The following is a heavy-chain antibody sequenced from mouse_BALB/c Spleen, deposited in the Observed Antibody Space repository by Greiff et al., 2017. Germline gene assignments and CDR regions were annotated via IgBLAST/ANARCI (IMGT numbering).Heavy chain of an antibody. CDR3: ARWGYGSSYRYFDV. D-gene: IGHD1-1*01. V-gene: IGHV1-77*01. Sequence: QVQLKESGAELARPGASVKLSCKASGYTFTDYYINWVKQRTGQGLEWIGEIYPGSGNTYYNEKFKGKATLTADKSSSTAYMQLSSLTSEDSAVYFCARWGYGSSYRYFDVWGAGTTVTVSS. CDR2: IYPGSGNT. CDR1: GYTFTDYY. J-gene: IGHJ1*01.